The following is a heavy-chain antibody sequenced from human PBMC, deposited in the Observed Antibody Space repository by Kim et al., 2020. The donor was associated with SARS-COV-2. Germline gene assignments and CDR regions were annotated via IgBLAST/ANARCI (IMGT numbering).Heavy chain of an antibody. D-gene: IGHD2-2*01. Sequence: GGSLRLSCVASGFTFSSYAMHWVRQAPGKGLEWVAVISYDGSNKYYADSVKGRFTISRDNSKNTLYLQMNSLRAEDTAVYYCARDSYCSSTSCYLDYYGMDVWGQGTTVTVSS. CDR3: ARDSYCSSTSCYLDYYGMDV. V-gene: IGHV3-30-3*01. CDR2: ISYDGSNK. CDR1: GFTFSSYA. J-gene: IGHJ6*02.